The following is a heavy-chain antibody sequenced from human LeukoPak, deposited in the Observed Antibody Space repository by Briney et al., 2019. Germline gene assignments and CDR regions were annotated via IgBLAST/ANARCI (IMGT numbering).Heavy chain of an antibody. CDR3: ARSGPTYYYDSSGWNY. CDR1: GYTFTSYY. V-gene: IGHV1-46*01. Sequence: ASVKVSCKASGYTFTSYYMHWVRQAPGQGLEWMGIVNPSGGSTSYAQKFQGRVTMTRDMSTSTVYMELSSLRSEDTAVYYCARSGPTYYYDSSGWNYWGQGTLVTVSS. D-gene: IGHD3-22*01. CDR2: VNPSGGST. J-gene: IGHJ4*02.